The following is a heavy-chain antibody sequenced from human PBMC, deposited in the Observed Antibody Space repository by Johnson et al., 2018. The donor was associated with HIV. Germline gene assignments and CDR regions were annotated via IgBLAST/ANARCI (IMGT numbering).Heavy chain of an antibody. CDR3: ATLNGHAFDI. CDR1: GFTFSSYA. J-gene: IGHJ3*02. CDR2: ISYDGSND. V-gene: IGHV3-30*04. Sequence: QVQLVESGGGVVQPGRSLRLSCAASGFTFSSYAMHWVRQAPGKGLEWVAVISYDGSNDHYTDSVKGRFTISRDNSKNTLYLQMNSLRAEDTAVYYCATLNGHAFDIWGQGTMVTVSS.